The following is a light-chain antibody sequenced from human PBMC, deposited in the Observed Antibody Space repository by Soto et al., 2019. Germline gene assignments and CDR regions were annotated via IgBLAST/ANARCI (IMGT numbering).Light chain of an antibody. CDR2: GHN. CDR1: YSNIGAGYE. J-gene: IGLJ3*02. V-gene: IGLV1-40*01. Sequence: QSELTQPPSVSGAPGQRVTISCTGSYSNIGAGYEVHWYQQVPGTAPKLLVSGHNNRPSGVPDRFFGSKSGTSASLAISGLRSEDEADYYCAAWDDSLSGWVFGGGTKLTVL. CDR3: AAWDDSLSGWV.